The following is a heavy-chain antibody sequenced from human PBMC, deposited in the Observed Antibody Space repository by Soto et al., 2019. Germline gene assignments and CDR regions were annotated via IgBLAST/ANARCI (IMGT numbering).Heavy chain of an antibody. CDR1: GNTFASHG. CDR2: ISGFNGQT. J-gene: IGHJ4*02. D-gene: IGHD3-10*01. V-gene: IGHV1-18*01. CDR3: ARVDPRGVAVVRDY. Sequence: GPGVKKPGASVKVSCKASGNTFASHGFSWVRQAPGQGLEWMGWISGFNGQTNYALKFQARVTLTTDTSTSTAYMELRSLRSDDTAVYFCARVDPRGVAVVRDYWGQGTLVTVSS.